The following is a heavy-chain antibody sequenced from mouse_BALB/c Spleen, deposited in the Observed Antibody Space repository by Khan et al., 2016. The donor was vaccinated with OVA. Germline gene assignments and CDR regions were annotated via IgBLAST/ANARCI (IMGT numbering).Heavy chain of an antibody. J-gene: IGHJ3*01. Sequence: QVQLKQSGTELARPGASVKLSCKASGYTFTDYYINWVKQRTGQGLKWIGEISPGSGDTYYNEKFKGKATLTADKSSTTAYMQLSSPTSEASAVXSCARRNYCSYTLAYWGQGTLVTVSA. D-gene: IGHD1-2*01. CDR1: GYTFTDYY. V-gene: IGHV1-77*01. CDR3: ARRNYCSYTLAY. CDR2: ISPGSGDT.